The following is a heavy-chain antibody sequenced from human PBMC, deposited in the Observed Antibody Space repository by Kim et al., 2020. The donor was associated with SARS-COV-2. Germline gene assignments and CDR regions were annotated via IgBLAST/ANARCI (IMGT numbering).Heavy chain of an antibody. J-gene: IGHJ5*02. Sequence: SETLSLTCAVYGGSFSGYYWSWIRQPPGKGLEWIGEINHSGSTNYNPSLKSRVTISVDTSKNQFSLKLSSVTAADTAVYYCAREGPRVLWFGERNWFDPWGQGTLVTVSS. V-gene: IGHV4-34*01. CDR1: GGSFSGYY. CDR2: INHSGST. D-gene: IGHD3-10*01. CDR3: AREGPRVLWFGERNWFDP.